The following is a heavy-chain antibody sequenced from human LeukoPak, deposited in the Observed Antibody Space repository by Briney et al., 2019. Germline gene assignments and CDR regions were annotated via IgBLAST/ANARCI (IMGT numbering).Heavy chain of an antibody. V-gene: IGHV1-2*02. CDR3: ARGCSSTSCYSYGDWFDP. D-gene: IGHD2-2*01. CDR2: INPNSGGT. CDR1: GYTFTDYY. Sequence: GASVKVSCKASGYTFTDYYMHWVRQAPGQGLEWMGWINPNSGGTNYAQKFQGRVTMSRDTSISTAYMELSRLRSDDTAVYFCARGCSSTSCYSYGDWFDPWGQGTLVTVSS. J-gene: IGHJ5*02.